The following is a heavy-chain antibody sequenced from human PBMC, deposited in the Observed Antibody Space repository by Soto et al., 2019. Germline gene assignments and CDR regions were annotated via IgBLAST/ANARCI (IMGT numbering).Heavy chain of an antibody. V-gene: IGHV1-18*01. D-gene: IGHD3-9*01. Sequence: GASVKVSCKASGYTFTSYGISWVRQAPGQGLEWMGWISAYNGNTNYAQKLQGRVTMTTDTSTSTAYMELRSLRSDDTAVYYCGRGVPLLLYFDGSEGGAFDIWAQGTSVTVS. J-gene: IGHJ3*02. CDR3: GRGVPLLLYFDGSEGGAFDI. CDR2: ISAYNGNT. CDR1: GYTFTSYG.